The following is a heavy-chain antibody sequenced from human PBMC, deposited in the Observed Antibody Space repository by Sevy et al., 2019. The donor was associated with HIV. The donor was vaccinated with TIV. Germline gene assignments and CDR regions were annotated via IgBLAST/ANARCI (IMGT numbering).Heavy chain of an antibody. CDR2: LSFGCGKI. D-gene: IGHD2-2*01. CDR3: AREGCSKPHDY. V-gene: IGHV3-23*01. CDR1: GFNFNIYS. Sequence: GGSLRLSCAVSGFNFNIYSMSWVRQAPGKGLEWVSTLSFGCGKINYADSVKGRFIISRDDSKNTLYLQMNSLRAEDTAVYFCAREGCSKPHDYWGQGTLVTVSS. J-gene: IGHJ4*02.